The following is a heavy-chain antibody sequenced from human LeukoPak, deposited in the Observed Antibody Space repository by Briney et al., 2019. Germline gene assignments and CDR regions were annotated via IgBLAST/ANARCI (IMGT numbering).Heavy chain of an antibody. CDR2: ISSSSSYI. D-gene: IGHD3-10*01. CDR1: GFTFSSYS. CDR3: AKGRGGD. V-gene: IGHV3-21*04. Sequence: GGSLRLSCAASGFTFSSYSMNWVRQAPGKGLEWVSSISSSSSYIYYADSVKGRFTISRDDSKNAVYLQMNSLRAEDTAVYYCAKGRGGDWGQGTLVTVSS. J-gene: IGHJ4*02.